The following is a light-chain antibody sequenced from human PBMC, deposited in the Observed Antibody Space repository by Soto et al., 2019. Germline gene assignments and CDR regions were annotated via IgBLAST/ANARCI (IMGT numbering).Light chain of an antibody. V-gene: IGKV3-20*01. CDR3: LQYDSSPRT. CDR2: DIF. CDR1: QSVSSNY. J-gene: IGKJ1*01. Sequence: EIVLTQSPGTLSLSPGERATLSCRASQSVSSNYLAWYQQKPGQAPRLVIYDIFTRATGVPTRFSGSGSGTDFTLTISRLEPEDFAVYYCLQYDSSPRTFGQGTKVDI.